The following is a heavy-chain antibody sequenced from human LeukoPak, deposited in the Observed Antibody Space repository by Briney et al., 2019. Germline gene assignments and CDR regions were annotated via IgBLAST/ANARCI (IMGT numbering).Heavy chain of an antibody. V-gene: IGHV3-30*18. CDR1: GFTFSGYG. J-gene: IGHJ3*02. CDR3: AKRVQRDAFDI. CDR2: ISYDGSNK. Sequence: GRSLRLSCAASGFTFSGYGMHWVRQAPGKGLEWVAVISYDGSNKYYADSVKGRFTISRDNSKNTLYLQMNSLRAEDTAVYYCAKRVQRDAFDIWGQGTTVTVSS. D-gene: IGHD2-2*01.